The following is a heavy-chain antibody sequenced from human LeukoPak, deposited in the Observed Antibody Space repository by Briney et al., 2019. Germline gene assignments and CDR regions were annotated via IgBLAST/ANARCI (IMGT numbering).Heavy chain of an antibody. CDR3: ARDVVVPAAPFDY. J-gene: IGHJ4*02. D-gene: IGHD2-2*01. Sequence: SVKVSCKASGGTFSSYAISWVRQAPGQGLDWMGRIIPIFGTANYAQKFQGRVTITTDESTSTAYMELSSLRSEDTAVYYCARDVVVPAAPFDYWGQGTLVTVSS. CDR1: GGTFSSYA. CDR2: IIPIFGTA. V-gene: IGHV1-69*05.